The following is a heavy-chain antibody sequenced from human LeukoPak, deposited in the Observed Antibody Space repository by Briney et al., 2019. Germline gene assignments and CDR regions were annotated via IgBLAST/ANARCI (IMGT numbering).Heavy chain of an antibody. D-gene: IGHD3-16*01. V-gene: IGHV3-7*01. CDR1: GLTFSHYW. J-gene: IGHJ6*02. CDR3: ARDGGIIRFGGQDV. Sequence: GGSLRLSCAASGLTFSHYWMSWVRQAPGKGLEWVANMNRDGSEKNYVDSMKGRITISRDNAKNSLYLQMNSLGVEDTAVYYCARDGGIIRFGGQDVWGQGTTVTVS. CDR2: MNRDGSEK.